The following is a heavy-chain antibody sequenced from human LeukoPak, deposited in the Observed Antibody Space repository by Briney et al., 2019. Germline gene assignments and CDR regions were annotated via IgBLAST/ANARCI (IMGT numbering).Heavy chain of an antibody. CDR2: ISYDGGKK. Sequence: GGSLRLSCVASGFTFGSYGMHWVRQAPGKGLEWVAFISYDGGKKYYADSLKGRFSISRNNSKSTLDLQMNSLRPEDTALYYCAKLGYDSSGSPKLVDYWGQGTLVTVSS. CDR3: AKLGYDSSGSPKLVDY. CDR1: GFTFGSYG. D-gene: IGHD3-22*01. V-gene: IGHV3-30*18. J-gene: IGHJ4*02.